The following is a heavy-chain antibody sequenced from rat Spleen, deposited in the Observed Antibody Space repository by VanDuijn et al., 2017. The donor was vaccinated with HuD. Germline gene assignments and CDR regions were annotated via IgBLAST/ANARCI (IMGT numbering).Heavy chain of an antibody. Sequence: EVQLQESGPGLVKPSQSLSLTCSVTGHSIISTYWGWIRKFPGNKLEWMGYINSAGSTNYNPSLKSRISITRDTSKNQFFLQVKSVTTEDTANYYCARRRYDGTYYLYWGQGVMVTVSS. CDR2: INSAGST. CDR3: ARRRYDGTYYLY. D-gene: IGHD1-12*02. J-gene: IGHJ2*01. CDR1: GHSIISTY. V-gene: IGHV3-3*01.